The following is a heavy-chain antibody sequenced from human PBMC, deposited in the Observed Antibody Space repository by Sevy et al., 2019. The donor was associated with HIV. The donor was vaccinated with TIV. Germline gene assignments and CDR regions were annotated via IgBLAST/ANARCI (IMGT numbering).Heavy chain of an antibody. CDR1: GFTFSSYG. Sequence: GGSLRLSCAASGFTFSSYGMHWVRQAPGKGLEWVAVISYDGSNKYYADSVKGRFTISRDNSKNTLYLQMNSLRAEDTAVYYCAKADSSGYYYLDYWGQGTLVTASS. V-gene: IGHV3-30*18. CDR2: ISYDGSNK. D-gene: IGHD3-22*01. J-gene: IGHJ4*02. CDR3: AKADSSGYYYLDY.